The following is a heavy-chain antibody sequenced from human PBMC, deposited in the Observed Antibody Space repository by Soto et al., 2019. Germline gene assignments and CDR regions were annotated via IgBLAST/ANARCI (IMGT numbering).Heavy chain of an antibody. D-gene: IGHD5-18*01. CDR3: ARERGSYVDTAMVTDY. CDR2: ISSSSSYI. Sequence: EVQLVESGGGLVKPGGSLSLSCAASGFTFSSYSMNCVRQAPGKGLAWGSSISSSSSYIYYAVSVKGRFTISRDNAQNSLYLQMNSLRAEDTAVYYCARERGSYVDTAMVTDYWGQGTLVTVSS. V-gene: IGHV3-21*01. J-gene: IGHJ4*02. CDR1: GFTFSSYS.